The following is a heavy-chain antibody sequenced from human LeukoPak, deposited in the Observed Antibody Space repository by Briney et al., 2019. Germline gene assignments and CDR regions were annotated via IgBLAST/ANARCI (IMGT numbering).Heavy chain of an antibody. J-gene: IGHJ6*03. CDR2: MNPNTGNT. D-gene: IGHD6-13*01. CDR1: GYTITSYD. Sequence: ASVKVSCKASGYTITSYDINWVRQATGQGLEWMGWMNPNTGNTGYAQKFQGRITITRDISINTAYMELSRLRSDDTAVYYCARVSSSSWYAYYYYYMDVWGKGTTVTVSS. CDR3: ARVSSSSWYAYYYYYMDV. V-gene: IGHV1-8*03.